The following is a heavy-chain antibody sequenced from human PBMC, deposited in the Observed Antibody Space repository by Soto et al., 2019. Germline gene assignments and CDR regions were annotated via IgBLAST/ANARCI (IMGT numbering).Heavy chain of an antibody. V-gene: IGHV4-59*01. Sequence: QVQLQESGPGLVKPSETLVLTCTVSGGSIGSYYWNWIRQTPEKGLEWIGYVYNRGRPTYNPSLGGRATMSVDRSNDQVSLGRTSVTAADSAVYYCTRYWAMGFWGNGTTVTFFS. D-gene: IGHD1-26*01. CDR2: VYNRGRP. CDR1: GGSIGSYY. J-gene: IGHJ6*04. CDR3: TRYWAMGF.